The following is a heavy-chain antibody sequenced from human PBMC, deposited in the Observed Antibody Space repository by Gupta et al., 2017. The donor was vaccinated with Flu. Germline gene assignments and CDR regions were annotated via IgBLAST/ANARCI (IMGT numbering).Heavy chain of an antibody. J-gene: IGHJ3*02. CDR3: ARDGNYGGNSYGAFDI. D-gene: IGHD4-17*01. V-gene: IGHV3-21*01. CDR2: ISSSSSYI. CDR1: GFTFRSYN. Sequence: EVQRVESGGGLVKPGGSLRLSCAASGFTFRSYNMNGVRKGPGKGLEWVSSISSSSSYIYYADSLKGRFTISRDNAKNSLYLQMNSLRAEDTAVYYCARDGNYGGNSYGAFDIWGQGTMVTVSS.